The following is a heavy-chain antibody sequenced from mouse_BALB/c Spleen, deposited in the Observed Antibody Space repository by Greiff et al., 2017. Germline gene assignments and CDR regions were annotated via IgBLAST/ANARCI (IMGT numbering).Heavy chain of an antibody. J-gene: IGHJ4*01. CDR3: ARLGYYGSSSYYAMDY. Sequence: EVQLQESGPRLVKPSQTLSLTCSVTGDSITSGYWNWIRKFPGNKLEYMGYISYSGSTYYNPSLKSRISITRDTSKNQYYLQLNSVTTEDTATYYCARLGYYGSSSYYAMDYWGRGTTVTVSS. V-gene: IGHV3-8*02. D-gene: IGHD1-1*01. CDR2: ISYSGST. CDR1: GDSITSGY.